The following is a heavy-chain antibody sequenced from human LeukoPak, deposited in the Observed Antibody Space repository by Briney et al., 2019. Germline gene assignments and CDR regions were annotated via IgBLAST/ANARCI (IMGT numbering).Heavy chain of an antibody. CDR2: IKEDGTGT. CDR3: AKEGRSQQTY. D-gene: IGHD1-14*01. J-gene: IGHJ4*02. CDR1: GFMFSSNW. V-gene: IGHV3-7*03. Sequence: HPGGSLRLSCAASGFMFSSNWMSWVRLAPGKGLEWVANIKEDGTGTYYVDSVKGRFTISRDNAKNSLYLQMNSLRVEDTAVYYCAKEGRSQQTYWGQGTLVTVSS.